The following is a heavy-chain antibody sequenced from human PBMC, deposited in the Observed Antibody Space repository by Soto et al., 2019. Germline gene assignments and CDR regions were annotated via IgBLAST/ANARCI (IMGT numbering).Heavy chain of an antibody. D-gene: IGHD5-12*01. CDR1: GFTFSSYA. V-gene: IGHV3-23*01. Sequence: GGSLRLSCAASGFTFSSYAMSWVRQAPGKGLEWVSAISGSGGSTYYADSVKGRFTISRDNSKNTLYLQMNSLRAEDTAVYYCAKKPRGYSGYDTFDYWGQGTLVTVSS. J-gene: IGHJ4*02. CDR3: AKKPRGYSGYDTFDY. CDR2: ISGSGGST.